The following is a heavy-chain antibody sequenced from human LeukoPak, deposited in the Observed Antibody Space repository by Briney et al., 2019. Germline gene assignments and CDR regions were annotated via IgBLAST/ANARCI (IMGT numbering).Heavy chain of an antibody. J-gene: IGHJ6*02. Sequence: PGGSLRLSCAASGFTFSDYYMSWIRQAPGKGLEWVSYISSSGSTIYYADSVKGRFTISRDNAKNSLYLQMNSLRAEDTAVYYCARDFGLSLRFLEWLSTQGYGVDVWGQGTTVTVSS. CDR1: GFTFSDYY. D-gene: IGHD3-3*01. V-gene: IGHV3-11*01. CDR2: ISSSGSTI. CDR3: ARDFGLSLRFLEWLSTQGYGVDV.